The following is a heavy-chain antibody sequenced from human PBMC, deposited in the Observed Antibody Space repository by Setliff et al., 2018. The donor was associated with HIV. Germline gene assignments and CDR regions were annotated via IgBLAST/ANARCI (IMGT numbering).Heavy chain of an antibody. D-gene: IGHD6-6*01. CDR1: GSFITSGYY. J-gene: IGHJ4*02. CDR3: SREYTSSSGIDFWGQAGIDF. V-gene: IGHV4-38-2*02. Sequence: PSETLSLTCDVSGSFITSGYYWGWVRQPPGKGLEWIGTVYQSGTTYFNPSLEERISMPVDTTMNQFSLEVRSVTAADTAIYYCSREYTSSSGIDFWGQAGIDFWGQGSQVTVSS. CDR2: VYQSGTT.